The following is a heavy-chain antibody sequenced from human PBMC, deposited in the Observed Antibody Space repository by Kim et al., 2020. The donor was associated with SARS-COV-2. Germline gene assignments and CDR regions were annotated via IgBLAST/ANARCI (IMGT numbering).Heavy chain of an antibody. V-gene: IGHV4-39*07. D-gene: IGHD6-13*01. Sequence: TPSPRSRVTISVDTSTSQFYLKLSSVTAADTAVYYCARVPYSSSWYGDYWGQGTLVTVSS. CDR3: ARVPYSSSWYGDY. J-gene: IGHJ4*02.